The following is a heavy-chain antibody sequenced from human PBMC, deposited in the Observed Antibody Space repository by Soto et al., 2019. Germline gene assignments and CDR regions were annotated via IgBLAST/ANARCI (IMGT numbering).Heavy chain of an antibody. CDR2: IYYSGST. V-gene: IGHV4-31*03. CDR3: AREGYCSSTSCSGMDV. CDR1: GGSISSGGYY. J-gene: IGHJ6*02. D-gene: IGHD2-2*01. Sequence: QVQLQESGPGLVKPSQTLSLTCTVSGGSISSGGYYWSWIRQHPGKGLEWIGYIYYSGSTYYNPSLTSRVTISVDTSKNQFSLKLSSVTAADTAVYYCAREGYCSSTSCSGMDVWGQGTTVTVSS.